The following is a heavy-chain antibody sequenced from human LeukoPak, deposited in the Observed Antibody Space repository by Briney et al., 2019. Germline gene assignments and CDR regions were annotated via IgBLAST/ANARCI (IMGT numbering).Heavy chain of an antibody. V-gene: IGHV4-61*02. CDR3: ARVGIQNWFDP. D-gene: IGHD1-1*01. Sequence: SQTLSLTCTVSGDSISSGSYYWSWIRQPAGKGLEWIGRIYTTGSTNYNPSLESRVTISVDTSKNQFPLRLSSVTAADTAVYYCARVGIQNWFDPWGQGTLVTVSS. CDR2: IYTTGST. CDR1: GDSISSGSYY. J-gene: IGHJ5*02.